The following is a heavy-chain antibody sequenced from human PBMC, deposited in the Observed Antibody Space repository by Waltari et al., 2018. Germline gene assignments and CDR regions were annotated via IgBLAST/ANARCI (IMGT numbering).Heavy chain of an antibody. Sequence: VQLVESGGGLVKPGGSLRLSCAVPVFTIRNFGMSWVRQAPGKGLEWVATTTDGNAYLYYADSVRGRFTVSTDNAKSSLYLQMNNLRAEDTGVYYCVRALTTPNDYWGRGTLVTVSS. J-gene: IGHJ4*02. CDR1: VFTIRNFG. D-gene: IGHD4-17*01. V-gene: IGHV3-21*03. CDR2: TTDGNAYL. CDR3: VRALTTPNDY.